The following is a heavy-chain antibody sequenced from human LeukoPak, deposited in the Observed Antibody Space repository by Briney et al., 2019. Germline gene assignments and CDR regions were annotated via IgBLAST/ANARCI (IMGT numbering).Heavy chain of an antibody. CDR3: ARGGTGYDFWSGYDY. D-gene: IGHD3-3*01. J-gene: IGHJ4*02. CDR2: ISYDGSNK. V-gene: IGHV3-30*04. CDR1: GFTFSSYA. Sequence: GGSLRLSCAASGFTFSSYAMSWVRQAPGKGLEWVAVISYDGSNKYYADSVTGRFTISRDNSKNTLSLQMNSLRAEDTAVYYCARGGTGYDFWSGYDYWGQGTLVTVSS.